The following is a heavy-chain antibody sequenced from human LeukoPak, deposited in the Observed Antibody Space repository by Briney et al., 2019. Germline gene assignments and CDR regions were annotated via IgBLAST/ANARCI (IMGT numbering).Heavy chain of an antibody. CDR1: GGTFSSYA. D-gene: IGHD6-19*01. V-gene: IGHV1-69*04. Sequence: SVKVSCKASGGTFSSYAISWVRQAPGQGLEWMGRIIPILGIANYAQKFQGRVTITADKSTSTAYMELSSLRSEDTAVYYCAGSAIAVAGTVDYWGQGTLVTVSS. CDR2: IIPILGIA. J-gene: IGHJ4*02. CDR3: AGSAIAVAGTVDY.